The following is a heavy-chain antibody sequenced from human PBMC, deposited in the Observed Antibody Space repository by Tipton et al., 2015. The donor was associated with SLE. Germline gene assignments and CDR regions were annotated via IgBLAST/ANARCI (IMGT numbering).Heavy chain of an antibody. V-gene: IGHV4-38-2*02. J-gene: IGHJ4*02. D-gene: IGHD3-3*01. Sequence: TLSLTCTVSGYSISSGHYWGWIRQSPGKGLEWIGTIHHSGSTAYNPSLKSRVTISVDTSKNQFSLKLSSVTAADTAVYYCARRFRYYFDYWGQGTLVTVSS. CDR2: IHHSGST. CDR3: ARRFRYYFDY. CDR1: GYSISSGHY.